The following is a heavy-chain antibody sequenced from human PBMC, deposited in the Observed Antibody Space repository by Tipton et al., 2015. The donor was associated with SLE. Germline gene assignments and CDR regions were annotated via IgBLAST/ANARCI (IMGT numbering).Heavy chain of an antibody. CDR1: GFTFSSYR. D-gene: IGHD7-27*01. V-gene: IGHV3-21*01. J-gene: IGHJ4*02. CDR3: ARDPGDWGCVY. CDR2: ISSSGSYI. Sequence: SLRLSCAASGFTFSSYRMNWVRQAPGKGLEWVSSISSSGSYIYYADSVKGRFTISRDNAKNSLYLQLNSLRAEDTAVYYCARDPGDWGCVYWGQGTVIPLS.